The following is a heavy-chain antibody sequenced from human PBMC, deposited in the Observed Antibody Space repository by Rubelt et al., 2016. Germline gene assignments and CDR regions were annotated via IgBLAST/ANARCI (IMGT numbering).Heavy chain of an antibody. CDR2: ISGSGGST. CDR1: GFTFSSYG. D-gene: IGHD1-26*01. J-gene: IGHJ3*02. CDR3: ARARVGATGDDAFDI. V-gene: IGHV3-23*04. Sequence: VQLVESGGGVVQPGRSLRLSCAASGFTFSSYGMHWVRQAPGKGLEWVSAISGSGGSTYYAGSVKGRFTISRDNSKNTLYLQMNSLRAEDTAVYYCARARVGATGDDAFDIWGRGTMVTVSS.